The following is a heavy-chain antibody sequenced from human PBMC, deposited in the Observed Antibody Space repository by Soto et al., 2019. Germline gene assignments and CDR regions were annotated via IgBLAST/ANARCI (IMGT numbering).Heavy chain of an antibody. D-gene: IGHD3-22*01. CDR3: ARRLYYDSSGFEGGGMDV. J-gene: IGHJ6*02. V-gene: IGHV4-39*01. CDR2: IYYSGSF. Sequence: SDTLSPTSHSSGSTISNRIYDGGWTRHPPGQELELIGSIYYSGSFYYNPSLKSRVTISVDTSRNQFSLKLSSVTAADTAVYYCARRLYYDSSGFEGGGMDVWGQGTTVS. CDR1: GSTISNRIYD.